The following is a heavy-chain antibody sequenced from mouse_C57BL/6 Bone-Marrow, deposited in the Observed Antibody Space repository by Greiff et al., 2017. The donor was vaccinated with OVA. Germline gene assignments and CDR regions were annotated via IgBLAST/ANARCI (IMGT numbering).Heavy chain of an antibody. D-gene: IGHD2-1*01. CDR2: IYPRSGNT. Sequence: QVQLQQSGAELARPGASVKLSCKASGYTFTSYGISWVKQRTGQGLEWIGEIYPRSGNTYYNEKFKGKATLTADKSSSTAYMELRSLTSEDSAVYFCARLDGNFAWFADWGQGTLVTVSA. CDR1: GYTFTSYG. J-gene: IGHJ3*01. CDR3: ARLDGNFAWFAD. V-gene: IGHV1-81*01.